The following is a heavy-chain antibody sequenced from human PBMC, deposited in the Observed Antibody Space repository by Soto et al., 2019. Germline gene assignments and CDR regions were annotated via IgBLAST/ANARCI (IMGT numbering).Heavy chain of an antibody. CDR1: GYTFTSYY. V-gene: IGHV1-46*01. D-gene: IGHD6-19*01. CDR3: ASSGWRYYGMDV. Sequence: GASVKVSCKASGYTFTSYYMHWVRQAPGQGLEWMGIINPSGGSTSYAQKFQGRVTMTRDTSTSTVYMELSSLRSEDTAVYYCASSGWRYYGMDVWGQGTTVTVSS. J-gene: IGHJ6*02. CDR2: INPSGGST.